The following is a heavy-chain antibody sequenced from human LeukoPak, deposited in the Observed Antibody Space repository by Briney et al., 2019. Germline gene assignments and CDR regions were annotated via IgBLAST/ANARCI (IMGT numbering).Heavy chain of an antibody. J-gene: IGHJ4*02. V-gene: IGHV4-31*03. CDR1: GGSISSGGYY. Sequence: PSETLSLTCTVSGGSISSGGYYWSWIRQHPGKGLEWIGYIYYSGSTYYNPSLKSRVTMSIDTSKNQFSLRLSSVTAADTAFYFCARERGYCRSSSCPEVYWGQGALVTVSS. D-gene: IGHD2-2*01. CDR2: IYYSGST. CDR3: ARERGYCRSSSCPEVY.